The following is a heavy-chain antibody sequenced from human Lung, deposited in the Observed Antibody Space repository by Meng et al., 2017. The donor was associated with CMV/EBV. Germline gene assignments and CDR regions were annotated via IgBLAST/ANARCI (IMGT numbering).Heavy chain of an antibody. Sequence: SETLSLXXTVSGGSVSSGSYYWSWIRQPPGKGLEWIGYIYYSGSTNYNPSLKSRVTISVDTSKNQFSLKLSSVTAADTAVYYCARDLDIGHGMDVWGQGPTVTVSS. CDR2: IYYSGST. D-gene: IGHD2-15*01. J-gene: IGHJ6*02. CDR3: ARDLDIGHGMDV. V-gene: IGHV4-61*01. CDR1: GGSVSSGSYY.